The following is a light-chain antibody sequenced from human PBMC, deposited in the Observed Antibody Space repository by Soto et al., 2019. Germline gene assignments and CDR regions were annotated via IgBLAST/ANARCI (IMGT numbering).Light chain of an antibody. CDR2: GAS. V-gene: IGKV3-20*01. J-gene: IGKJ1*01. CDR1: QSVSSSY. Sequence: TVLTQSPGTLSLSPGERATLSCRASQSVSSSYLAWYQQKPGQAPRLLIYGASSRATGIPDRFSGSGSGTDFTLTISRLEPEDFAVYYCQQYGSSGTFSQGTKVDIK. CDR3: QQYGSSGT.